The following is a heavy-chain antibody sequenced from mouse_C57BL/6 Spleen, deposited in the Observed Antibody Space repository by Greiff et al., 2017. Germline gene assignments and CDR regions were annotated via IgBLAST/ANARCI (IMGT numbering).Heavy chain of an antibody. CDR1: GYTFTDYE. J-gene: IGHJ1*03. Sequence: VQLQESGAELVRPGASVTLSCKASGYTFTDYEMHWVKQTPVHGLEWIGAIDPETGGTAYNQKFKGKAILTADKSSSTAYMELRSLTSEDSAVYYCTRSVYGSYGYFDVWGTGTTVTVSS. CDR3: TRSVYGSYGYFDV. D-gene: IGHD2-1*01. V-gene: IGHV1-15*01. CDR2: IDPETGGT.